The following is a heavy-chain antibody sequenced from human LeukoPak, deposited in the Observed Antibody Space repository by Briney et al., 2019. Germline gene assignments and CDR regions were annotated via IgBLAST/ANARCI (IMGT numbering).Heavy chain of an antibody. CDR2: IYYSGSA. D-gene: IGHD3/OR15-3a*01. Sequence: SETLSLTCTVSGGSISSSSYYWGWIRQPPGKGLEWIGNIYYSGSAYYNPSLKSRVTISLDTSKNQFSLQLNSVTPEDTAVYYCARGGLISLANTPLGAFDIWGQGTMVSVSS. CDR3: ARGGLISLANTPLGAFDI. V-gene: IGHV4-39*01. CDR1: GGSISSSSYY. J-gene: IGHJ3*02.